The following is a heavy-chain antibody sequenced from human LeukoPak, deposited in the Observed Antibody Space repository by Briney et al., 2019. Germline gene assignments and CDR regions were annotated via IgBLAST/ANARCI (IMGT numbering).Heavy chain of an antibody. V-gene: IGHV4-38-2*02. J-gene: IGHJ4*02. CDR3: ARGSSAYLGIDY. CDR1: GYSISSGYY. Sequence: PSETLSLTCTVSGYSISSGYYWGWIRQPPGKGLEWIGRIYTSGSTNYNPSLKSRVTMSIDTSKNHFSLKLSSVTAADTAVYYCARGSSAYLGIDYWGQGTLVTVSS. CDR2: IYTSGST. D-gene: IGHD6-19*01.